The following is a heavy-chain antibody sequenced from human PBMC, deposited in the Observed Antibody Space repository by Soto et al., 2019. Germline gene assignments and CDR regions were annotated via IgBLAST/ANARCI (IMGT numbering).Heavy chain of an antibody. D-gene: IGHD1-26*01. CDR2: ISGSGDST. CDR3: AKSCCAKSHLGAMAPFDS. CDR1: GFNFNIYF. Sequence: LRLSCAVSGFNFNIYFMTWVRQAPGKGLEWISSISGSGDSTYYADSVKGRFTISRDNSKKTLYLQMNSLRAEDTAVYYCAKSCCAKSHLGAMAPFDSWGQGALVTVSS. J-gene: IGHJ4*02. V-gene: IGHV3-23*01.